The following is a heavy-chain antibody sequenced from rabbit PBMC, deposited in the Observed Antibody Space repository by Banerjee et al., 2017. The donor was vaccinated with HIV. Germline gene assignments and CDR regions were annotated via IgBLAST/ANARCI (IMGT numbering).Heavy chain of an antibody. CDR3: ARDPSYDEYGDSLYYFDL. D-gene: IGHD2-1*01. CDR2: IYPTYGAT. V-gene: IGHV1S40*01. J-gene: IGHJ4*01. CDR1: GFSFSSTYY. Sequence: QSLEESGGDLVKPGASLTLTCTASGFSFSSTYYMCWVRQTPGKGLEWIGCIYPTYGATDYASWVNGRFTITRSTSLNTVTLQMTSLTAADTATYFCARDPSYDEYGDSLYYFDLWGPGTLVTVS.